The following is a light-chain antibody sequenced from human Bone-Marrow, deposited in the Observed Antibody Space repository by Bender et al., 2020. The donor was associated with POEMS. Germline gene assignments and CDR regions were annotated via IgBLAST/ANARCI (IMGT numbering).Light chain of an antibody. Sequence: QSALTQPRSVSGSPGQSVTISCTGTSSDIGASNYVSWYQQHPDKAPKLIIYDVSIRPSGLSDRFSGSKSGNTASLTISGLQAEDEADYFCCSYTSSNTLVFGGGTKLTVL. V-gene: IGLV2-14*03. CDR2: DVS. CDR3: CSYTSSNTLV. CDR1: SSDIGASNY. J-gene: IGLJ2*01.